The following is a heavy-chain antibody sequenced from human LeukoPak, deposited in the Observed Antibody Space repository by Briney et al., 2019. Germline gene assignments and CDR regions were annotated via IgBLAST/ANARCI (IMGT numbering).Heavy chain of an antibody. V-gene: IGHV4-59*01. CDR3: ARSREFDY. Sequence: SETLSLTCTVSGVSISSYYWSWIRQPPGKGLEWIGYIYYSGSTNYNPSLKSRVTISVDTSKNQFSLKLSSVTAADTAVYYCARSREFDYWGQGTLVTVSS. CDR1: GVSISSYY. CDR2: IYYSGST. D-gene: IGHD1-26*01. J-gene: IGHJ4*02.